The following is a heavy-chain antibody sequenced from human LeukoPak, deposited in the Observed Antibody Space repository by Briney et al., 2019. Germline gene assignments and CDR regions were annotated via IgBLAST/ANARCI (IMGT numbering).Heavy chain of an antibody. V-gene: IGHV3-23*01. D-gene: IGHD2-2*01. CDR2: ISGRGGTT. Sequence: GGSLRLSCAASGFTFSDHAMTWVRQVPGKGLEWVSGISGRGGTTYSADYLKGRFTVSRDNSKNTLYLQMNDLRAEDTAEYFCAKGGYCGGTNCYFYYMDVWGEGTTVTVSS. J-gene: IGHJ6*03. CDR1: GFTFSDHA. CDR3: AKGGYCGGTNCYFYYMDV.